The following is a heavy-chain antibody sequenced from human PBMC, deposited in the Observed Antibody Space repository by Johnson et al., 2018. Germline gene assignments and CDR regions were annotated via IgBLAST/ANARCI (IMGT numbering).Heavy chain of an antibody. D-gene: IGHD2-15*01. CDR2: ISSSSSYI. CDR1: GFTFSSYS. J-gene: IGHJ1*01. CDR3: AKALYCSGGSCYSGLQH. V-gene: IGHV3-21*01. Sequence: VQLVQSGGGLVKXGGSLRLSCAASGFTFSSYSMNWVRQAPGKGLEWVSSISSSSSYIYYAASGKGRFTISRDNAKHSLYLQMNSLRAEDTAVYYCAKALYCSGGSCYSGLQHWGQGTLVTVSS.